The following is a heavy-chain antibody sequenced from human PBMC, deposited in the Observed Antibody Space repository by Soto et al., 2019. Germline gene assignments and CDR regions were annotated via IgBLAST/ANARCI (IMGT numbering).Heavy chain of an antibody. CDR1: VVSISSGGYY. V-gene: IGHV4-31*03. J-gene: IGHJ4*02. D-gene: IGHD5-12*01. CDR2: IYYSGST. Sequence: SETLSLTCTFSVVSISSGGYYWSWIRQHPGKGLEWIGYIYYSGSTYYNPSLKSRVTISVDTSKNQFSLKLSSVTAADTAVYYCARVIRDGYNYIEWYFDYWGQGTLVTVS. CDR3: ARVIRDGYNYIEWYFDY.